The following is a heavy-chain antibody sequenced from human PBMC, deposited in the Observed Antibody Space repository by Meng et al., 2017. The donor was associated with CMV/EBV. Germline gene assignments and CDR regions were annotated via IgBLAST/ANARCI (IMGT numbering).Heavy chain of an antibody. Sequence: SETLSLTCTVSGGSVSSGSYYWSWIRQPPGKRLEWIGYIYYSGSTNYNPSLKSRVTISVDTSKNQFSLKLSSVTAADTAVYYCARDQMVRGVYYYYGMDVWGQGTTVTVSS. J-gene: IGHJ6*02. CDR2: IYYSGST. D-gene: IGHD3-10*01. CDR1: GGSVSSGSYY. CDR3: ARDQMVRGVYYYYGMDV. V-gene: IGHV4-61*01.